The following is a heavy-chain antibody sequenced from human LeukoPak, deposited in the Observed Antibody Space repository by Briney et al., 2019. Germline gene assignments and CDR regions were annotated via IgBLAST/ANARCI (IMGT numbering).Heavy chain of an antibody. V-gene: IGHV3-30*18. CDR3: AKGLGSSFPAAIDY. CDR1: GFTFSSYG. J-gene: IGHJ4*02. CDR2: ISYDGSNK. Sequence: GGTLRLSCAASGFTFSSYGMNWVRQAPGKGLEWVAVISYDGSNKYYADSVKGRFTISRDNSKNTLYLQMNSLRAEDTAVYYCAKGLGSSFPAAIDYWGQGTLVTVSS. D-gene: IGHD6-13*01.